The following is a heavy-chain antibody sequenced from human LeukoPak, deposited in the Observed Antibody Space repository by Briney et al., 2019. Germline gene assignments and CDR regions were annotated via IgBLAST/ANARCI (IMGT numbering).Heavy chain of an antibody. CDR3: AKDGDIWFGELLPAFDY. V-gene: IGHV3-23*01. Sequence: GGSLRLSCAASGFTFSSYAMSWVRQVPGKGLEWVSAISGSGGSTYYADSVKGRFTISRDNSKNTLYLQMNSLRAEDTAVYYCAKDGDIWFGELLPAFDYWGQGTLVTVSS. CDR1: GFTFSSYA. D-gene: IGHD3-10*01. CDR2: ISGSGGST. J-gene: IGHJ4*02.